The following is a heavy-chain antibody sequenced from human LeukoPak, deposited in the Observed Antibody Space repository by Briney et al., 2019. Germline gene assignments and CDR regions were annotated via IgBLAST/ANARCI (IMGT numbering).Heavy chain of an antibody. CDR1: GFTFSSYG. D-gene: IGHD1-14*01. Sequence: GGSLRLSCAASGFTFSSYGMHWVRQAPGKGLEWVAVIWYDGSNKYYADSVKGRFTISRDNSKNTLYLQMNSLRAEDTAVYYCAKDLLPSEGLPEPYFDYWGQGTLVTVSS. CDR2: IWYDGSNK. J-gene: IGHJ4*02. CDR3: AKDLLPSEGLPEPYFDY. V-gene: IGHV3-33*06.